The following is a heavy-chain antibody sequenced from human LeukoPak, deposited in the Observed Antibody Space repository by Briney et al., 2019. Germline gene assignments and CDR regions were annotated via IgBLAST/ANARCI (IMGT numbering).Heavy chain of an antibody. Sequence: PGGSLRLSCAASGFTFSSYAMSWVRQAPGKGLEWVSAISGSGGSTYYADSVKGRFTISRDNSKNTLYLQMNSLRAEDTAVYYCTKNGGSGWYDRAEYFQHWGQGTLVTVSS. CDR2: ISGSGGST. D-gene: IGHD6-19*01. CDR1: GFTFSSYA. J-gene: IGHJ1*01. V-gene: IGHV3-23*01. CDR3: TKNGGSGWYDRAEYFQH.